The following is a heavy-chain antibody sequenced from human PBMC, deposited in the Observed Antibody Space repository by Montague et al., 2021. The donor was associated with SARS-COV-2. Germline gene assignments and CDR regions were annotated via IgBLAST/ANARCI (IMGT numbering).Heavy chain of an antibody. CDR1: GFSLTTTGVG. CDR3: AHEGYGCDNWFHP. D-gene: IGHD3-16*01. CDR2: IYWSDET. Sequence: PALVKPTQTLTLTCTFSGFSLTTTGVGVGWIRQPPGKALEWLGIIYWSDETRYSPSLRSRLTITKDTSKNQVVLKMANMGPVDTGTYFCAHEGYGCDNWFHPWGQGPLVTVSP. J-gene: IGHJ5*02. V-gene: IGHV2-5*01.